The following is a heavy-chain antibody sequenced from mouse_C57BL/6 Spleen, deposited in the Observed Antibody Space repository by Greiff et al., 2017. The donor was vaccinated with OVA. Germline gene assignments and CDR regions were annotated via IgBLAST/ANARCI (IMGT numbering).Heavy chain of an antibody. Sequence: QVQLQQSGAELARPGASVKLSCKASGYTFTSYGISWVKQRTGQGLEWIGEIYPRSGNTYYNEKFKGKATLTADKSSSTAYMELRSLTSEDSAVYFCARNSKYVKDYAMEYWGQGTSVTVSS. D-gene: IGHD2-5*01. CDR1: GYTFTSYG. CDR2: IYPRSGNT. J-gene: IGHJ4*01. V-gene: IGHV1-81*01. CDR3: ARNSKYVKDYAMEY.